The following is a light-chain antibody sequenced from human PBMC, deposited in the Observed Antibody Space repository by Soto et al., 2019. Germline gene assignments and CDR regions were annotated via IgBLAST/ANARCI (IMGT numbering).Light chain of an antibody. V-gene: IGKV3D-15*01. CDR1: QSVSSN. CDR3: QQYGFSPIS. CDR2: RAS. Sequence: EIVMTQSPATLSVSPVERATLSCRASQSVSSNVAWYQQRPGQAPRLLIYRASTRATGVPDRFSGSGSGPEYTLTITRLEPEDFAVYSCQQYGFSPISFGQGTRLEIK. J-gene: IGKJ5*01.